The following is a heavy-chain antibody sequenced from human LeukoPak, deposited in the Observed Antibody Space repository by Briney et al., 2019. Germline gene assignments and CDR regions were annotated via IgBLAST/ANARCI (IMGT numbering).Heavy chain of an antibody. CDR2: IYYSGST. V-gene: IGHV4-59*01. CDR1: GGSISSYY. Sequence: SETLSLTCTVSGGSISSYYWSWIRQPPGKGLEWIGYIYYSGSTNYNPSLKSRVTISVDTSKNQFSLKLSSVTAADTAVYYCARAPMTTVTTRPFDIWGQGTMVTVSS. CDR3: ARAPMTTVTTRPFDI. J-gene: IGHJ3*02. D-gene: IGHD4-17*01.